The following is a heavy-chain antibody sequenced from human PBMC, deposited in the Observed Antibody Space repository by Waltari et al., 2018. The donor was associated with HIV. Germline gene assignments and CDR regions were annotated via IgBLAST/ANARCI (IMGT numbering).Heavy chain of an antibody. CDR1: GFTFSSHW. V-gene: IGHV3-7*01. CDR3: ARGGGLNLDY. D-gene: IGHD3-16*01. Sequence: EVQLVESGGGLVQPGGSLRLSCAASGFTFSSHWMRWVRQAPGKGLEWVANIKQDGSEKYYVDSVKGRFTISRDIAKNSLYLQMNSLRAEDTAVYHCARGGGLNLDYWGQGTLVTVSS. J-gene: IGHJ4*02. CDR2: IKQDGSEK.